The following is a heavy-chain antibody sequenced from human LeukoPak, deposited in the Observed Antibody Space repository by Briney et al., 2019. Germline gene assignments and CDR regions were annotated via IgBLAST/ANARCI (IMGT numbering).Heavy chain of an antibody. Sequence: GGSLRLSCAASGFTFSSYAMHWARQAPGKGLEWVAVISYDGSNKYYADSVKGRFTISRDNAKNTLYLQMNSLRAEDTAVYYCARRSSGSPPYYFDYWGQGTLVTVSS. CDR2: ISYDGSNK. CDR3: ARRSSGSPPYYFDY. D-gene: IGHD1-26*01. CDR1: GFTFSSYA. V-gene: IGHV3-30-3*01. J-gene: IGHJ4*02.